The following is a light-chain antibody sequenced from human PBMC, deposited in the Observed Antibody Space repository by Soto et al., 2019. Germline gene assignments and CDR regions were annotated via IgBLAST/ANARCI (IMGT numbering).Light chain of an antibody. CDR1: QSVSSSY. CDR2: GAS. V-gene: IGKV3-20*01. CDR3: QQYGRSPMYT. Sequence: EIVLTQSPGTLSLSPGERATLSCRASQSVSSSYLAWYQQKPGQAPMLLIYGASSRATGIPDRFSGSGSGTDFTLTISRLEPEDFAVYYCQQYGRSPMYTFGQGTKLETK. J-gene: IGKJ2*01.